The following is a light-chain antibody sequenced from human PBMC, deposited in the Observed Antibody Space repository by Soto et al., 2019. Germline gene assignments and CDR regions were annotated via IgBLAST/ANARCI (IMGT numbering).Light chain of an antibody. V-gene: IGLV1-51*01. CDR1: SSNIGNNY. CDR3: GTWDSSLSALV. CDR2: DNN. Sequence: QSVLTQPPSVSAAPGQKVIISCSGSSSNIGNNYVSWYQQLPGTAPKLLIYDNNKRPSGIPDRFSGSKSGTSATLGITGLQTGDEADYYCGTWDSSLSALVFGGVTKRTVL. J-gene: IGLJ2*01.